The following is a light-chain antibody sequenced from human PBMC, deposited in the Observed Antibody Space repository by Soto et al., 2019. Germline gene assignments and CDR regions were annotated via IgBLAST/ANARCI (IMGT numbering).Light chain of an antibody. CDR1: QSVSSY. Sequence: EILLTQSPGTLSLSPGERATLSCRASQSVSSYLAWYQQKPGQAPRLLIYDASNRATGIPARFSGSGSGTDFTLTISSLEPEDFAVYYCQQRSNWPWTFGQGTKVDI. CDR3: QQRSNWPWT. CDR2: DAS. V-gene: IGKV3-11*01. J-gene: IGKJ1*01.